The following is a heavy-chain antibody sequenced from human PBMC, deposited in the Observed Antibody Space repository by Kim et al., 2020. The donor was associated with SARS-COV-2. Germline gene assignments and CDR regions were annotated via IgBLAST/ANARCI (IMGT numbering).Heavy chain of an antibody. D-gene: IGHD1-26*01. CDR3: ARGVVGWELIDY. Sequence: SYAQKFQGRVTMTRDTSTSTVYMELSSLRSEDTAVYYCARGVVGWELIDYWGQGTLVTVSS. V-gene: IGHV1-46*01. J-gene: IGHJ4*02.